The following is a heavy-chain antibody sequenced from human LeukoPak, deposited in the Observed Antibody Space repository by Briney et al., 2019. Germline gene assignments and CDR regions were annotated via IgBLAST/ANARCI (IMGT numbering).Heavy chain of an antibody. CDR1: GYTFTSYY. CDR2: INPSGGST. CDR3: ARATLSDYYFNY. J-gene: IGHJ4*02. Sequence: ASVKVSCTASGYTFTSYYMHWVRQAPGQGLEWMGIINPSGGSTSYAQKFQGRVTMTRDTSTNTVYMELSSLRSEDTAVYFCARATLSDYYFNYWGQGTLVTVSS. V-gene: IGHV1-46*01.